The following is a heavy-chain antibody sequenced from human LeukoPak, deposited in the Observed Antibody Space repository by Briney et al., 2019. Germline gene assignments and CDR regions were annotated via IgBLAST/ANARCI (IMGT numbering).Heavy chain of an antibody. J-gene: IGHJ3*02. V-gene: IGHV4-39*07. Sequence: KPSETLSLTCTVSGVSISSSNYYWGWVRQPQGKGLEWIWRIYTSGSTNYNPSLKSRVTMSVDTSKNQFSLKLSSVTAADTAVYYCARDNYAFDIWGQGTMVTVSS. CDR3: ARDNYAFDI. CDR1: GVSISSSNYY. CDR2: IYTSGST. D-gene: IGHD1-20*01.